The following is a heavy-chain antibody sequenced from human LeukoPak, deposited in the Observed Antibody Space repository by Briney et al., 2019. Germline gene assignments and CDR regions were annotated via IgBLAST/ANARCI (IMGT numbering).Heavy chain of an antibody. D-gene: IGHD6-6*01. Sequence: GGSLRLSCAASGFTVSSNYMSWVRQAPGKGLEWVSVIYSGGSTYYADSVKGRFTISRDNSKNTLYLQMNSRRAEDTAVYYCAREKGIAARGWFDPWGQGTLVTVSS. CDR1: GFTVSSNY. CDR3: AREKGIAARGWFDP. CDR2: IYSGGST. J-gene: IGHJ5*02. V-gene: IGHV3-66*02.